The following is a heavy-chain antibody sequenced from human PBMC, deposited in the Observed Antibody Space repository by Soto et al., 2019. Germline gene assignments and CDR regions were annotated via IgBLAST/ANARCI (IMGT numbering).Heavy chain of an antibody. V-gene: IGHV3-11*01. D-gene: IGHD1-7*01. CDR1: GFTFSDYY. J-gene: IGHJ3*02. CDR3: ARDLITGTTRFAFDI. Sequence: QVQLVESGGGLVKPGGSLRLSCAASGFTFSDYYMSWIRQAPGKGLEWVSYISSSGSTIYYADSVKGRFTTARDNAKNSLYLQMNSLRAEDTAVYYCARDLITGTTRFAFDIWGQGTMVTVSS. CDR2: ISSSGSTI.